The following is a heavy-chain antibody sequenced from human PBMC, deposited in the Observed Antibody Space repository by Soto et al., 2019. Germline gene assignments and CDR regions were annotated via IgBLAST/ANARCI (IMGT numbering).Heavy chain of an antibody. D-gene: IGHD1-7*01. J-gene: IGHJ3*02. CDR1: GFTFTRSA. Sequence: ASVKVSCKASGFTFTRSAVQWVRQARGQRLEWIGWIVVGSGNTNYAQKFQERVTISRDMSTSTAYMELSSLRSEDTAVYYYAAFAAKDWNYSDWNAFDIWGQGTMVTVSS. CDR2: IVVGSGNT. V-gene: IGHV1-58*01. CDR3: AAFAAKDWNYSDWNAFDI.